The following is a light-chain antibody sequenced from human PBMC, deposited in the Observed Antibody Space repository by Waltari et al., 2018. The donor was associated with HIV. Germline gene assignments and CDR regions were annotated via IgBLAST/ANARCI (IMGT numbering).Light chain of an antibody. CDR2: LNSDGSH. J-gene: IGLJ3*02. CDR1: SGHSSYA. V-gene: IGLV4-69*01. CDR3: QTWGTGPWV. Sequence: QLVLTQSPSASASLGASVKLTCTLSSGHSSYAIAWHQQQPEKGPRYWMKLNSDGSHSKGDGIPDRFAGSSSGAERYLTSSSLQSEDEADYYCQTWGTGPWVFGGGTKLTVL.